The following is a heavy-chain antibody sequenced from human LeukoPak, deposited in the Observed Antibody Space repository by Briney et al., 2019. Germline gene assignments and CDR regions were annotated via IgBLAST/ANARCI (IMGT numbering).Heavy chain of an antibody. CDR2: INPSGGST. V-gene: IGHV1-46*01. D-gene: IGHD3-3*01. CDR1: GYTFTSYY. CDR3: ARDRHYDFWSGYRRGYMDV. Sequence: ASVKVPCKASGYTFTSYYMHWVRQAPGQGLEWMGIINPSGGSTSYAQKFQGRVTMTRDMSTSTVYMELSSLRSEDTAVYYCARDRHYDFWSGYRRGYMDVWGKGTTVTVSS. J-gene: IGHJ6*03.